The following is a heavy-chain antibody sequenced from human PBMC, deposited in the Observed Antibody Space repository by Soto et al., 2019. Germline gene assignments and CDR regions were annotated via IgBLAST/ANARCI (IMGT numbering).Heavy chain of an antibody. V-gene: IGHV1-69*02. CDR3: ASSETYYYDSSGYY. J-gene: IGHJ4*02. CDR2: IIPILGIA. D-gene: IGHD3-22*01. Sequence: QVQLVQSGAEVKKPGSSVKVSCKASGGTFSSYTISWVRQAPGQGLEWMGRIIPILGIANYAQKFQGRVTITADKSTSTAYMELSSLRSGDTAVYYCASSETYYYDSSGYYWGQGTLVTVSS. CDR1: GGTFSSYT.